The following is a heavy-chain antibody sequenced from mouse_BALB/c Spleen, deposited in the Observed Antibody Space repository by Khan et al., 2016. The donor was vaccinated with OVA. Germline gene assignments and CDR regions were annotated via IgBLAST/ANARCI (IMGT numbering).Heavy chain of an antibody. V-gene: IGHV3-2*02. CDR3: AEGNDYGYALDY. Sequence: EVQLQESGPGLVKPSQSLSLTCTVTGYSITSNYAWNWIRQFPGNKLERMGHISYSGTTSYNPSLKSRISITPDTSKNPFVLLLNSVTTWGTSTYYYAEGNDYGYALDYWGQGTSVTVSS. CDR2: ISYSGTT. J-gene: IGHJ4*01. CDR1: GYSITSNYA. D-gene: IGHD1-1*01.